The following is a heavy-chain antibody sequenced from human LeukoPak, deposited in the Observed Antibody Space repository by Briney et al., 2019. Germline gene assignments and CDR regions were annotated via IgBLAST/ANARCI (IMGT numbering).Heavy chain of an antibody. CDR2: INHSGST. V-gene: IGHV4-34*01. CDR1: GGSFSGYY. D-gene: IGHD3-3*01. Sequence: PSETLSLTCAVYGGSFSGYYWSWIRQPPGKGLEWIGEINHSGSTNYNPSLKSRVTISVDTSKNQFSLKLSSVTAADTAVYYCARGRYDLWSGYRGYFDYWGQGTLVTVSS. J-gene: IGHJ4*02. CDR3: ARGRYDLWSGYRGYFDY.